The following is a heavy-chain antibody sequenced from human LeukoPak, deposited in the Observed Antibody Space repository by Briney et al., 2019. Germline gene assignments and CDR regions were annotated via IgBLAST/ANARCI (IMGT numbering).Heavy chain of an antibody. CDR2: INPSGGST. V-gene: IGHV1-46*01. Sequence: GASVKVSCKASGYTFTSYYMHWVRQAPGQGLEWMGIINPSGGSTSYAQKFQGRVTMTRDTSTSTVYMELSSLRSEDTAVYYCARAVGEYYYDSSGYGYFDYWGQGTLVTVSS. D-gene: IGHD3-22*01. J-gene: IGHJ4*02. CDR1: GYTFTSYY. CDR3: ARAVGEYYYDSSGYGYFDY.